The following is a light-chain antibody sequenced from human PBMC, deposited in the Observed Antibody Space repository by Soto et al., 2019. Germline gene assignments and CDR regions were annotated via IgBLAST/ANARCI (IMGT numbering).Light chain of an antibody. CDR1: SSDVGGYDY. CDR3: SSYAGSNNLV. Sequence: LTQPPSASGSPGQSVTISCTGTSSDVGGYDYVSWYRQHPGKAPELMIYDVSNRPSGVPDRFSGSKSGNTASLTVSGLQAEDEADYYCSSYAGSNNLVFGTGTKVTV. V-gene: IGLV2-8*01. J-gene: IGLJ1*01. CDR2: DVS.